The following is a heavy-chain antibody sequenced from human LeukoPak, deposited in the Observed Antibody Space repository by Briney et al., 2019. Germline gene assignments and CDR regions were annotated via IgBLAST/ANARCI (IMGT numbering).Heavy chain of an antibody. CDR3: ARGTRYHNFDY. J-gene: IGHJ4*02. D-gene: IGHD3-16*02. CDR2: INHSGST. Sequence: SETLSLTCAVYGGSFSGYYWSWLRQPPGKGLEWIGEINHSGSTNYNPSLKSRVTISVDTSKNQFSPKLSSVTAADTAVYYCARGTRYHNFDYWGQGTLVTVSS. V-gene: IGHV4-34*01. CDR1: GGSFSGYY.